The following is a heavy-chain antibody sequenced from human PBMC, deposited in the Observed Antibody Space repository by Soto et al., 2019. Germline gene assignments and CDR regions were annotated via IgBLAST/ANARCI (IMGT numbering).Heavy chain of an antibody. D-gene: IGHD2-21*02. CDR2: ISYSGST. CDR1: GDSISNVY. V-gene: IGHV4-59*08. Sequence: SETLSLTCSVSGDSISNVYWTWIRQPPGKGLEWIGYISYSGSTWYNPSLKSRVTISEDTSKSQFSLELSSVTAADTAVYYCARHRYCGGDCCQIDYWGQGTLVTVSS. CDR3: ARHRYCGGDCCQIDY. J-gene: IGHJ4*02.